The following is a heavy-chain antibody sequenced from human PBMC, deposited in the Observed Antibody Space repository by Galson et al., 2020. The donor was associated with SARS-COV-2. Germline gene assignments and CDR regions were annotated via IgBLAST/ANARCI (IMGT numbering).Heavy chain of an antibody. Sequence: GGSLRLSCAASGFTFSNAWMSWVRQAPGKGLEWVGRIKSKTDGGTTDYAAPVKGRFTISRDDSKNTLYLQMNSLKTEDTAVYYCTTCYDNWNYGYYYYGMDVWGQGTAVTVSS. CDR3: TTCYDNWNYGYYYYGMDV. V-gene: IGHV3-15*01. D-gene: IGHD1-7*01. J-gene: IGHJ6*02. CDR1: GFTFSNAW. CDR2: IKSKTDGGTT.